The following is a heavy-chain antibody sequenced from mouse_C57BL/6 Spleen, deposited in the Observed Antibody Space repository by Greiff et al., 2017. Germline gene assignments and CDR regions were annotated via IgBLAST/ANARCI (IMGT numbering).Heavy chain of an antibody. V-gene: IGHV1-76*01. CDR3: AREGYYYGSATGYFDY. J-gene: IGHJ2*01. D-gene: IGHD1-1*01. CDR1: GYTFTDYY. Sequence: QVQLKESGAELVWPGASVKLSCKASGYTFTDYYINWVKQRPGQGLEWIARIYPGSGNTYYNEKFKGKATLTAEQSSSTAYMQLSSLTSEDSAVYFCAREGYYYGSATGYFDYWGQGTTLTVSS. CDR2: IYPGSGNT.